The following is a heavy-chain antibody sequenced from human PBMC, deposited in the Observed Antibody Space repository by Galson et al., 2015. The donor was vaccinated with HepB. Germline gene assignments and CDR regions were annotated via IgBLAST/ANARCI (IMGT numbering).Heavy chain of an antibody. CDR2: ISSSSNYI. V-gene: IGHV3-21*01. CDR3: AREGHNWNDEHYYYGMDV. D-gene: IGHD1-1*01. J-gene: IGHJ6*02. Sequence: SLRLSCAASGFTFSSYSMNWVRQAPGKGLEWVSSISSSSNYIYYADSVKGRFTISRDNAKNSLYLQMNSLRAEDTAVYYCAREGHNWNDEHYYYGMDVWGQGTTVTVSS. CDR1: GFTFSSYS.